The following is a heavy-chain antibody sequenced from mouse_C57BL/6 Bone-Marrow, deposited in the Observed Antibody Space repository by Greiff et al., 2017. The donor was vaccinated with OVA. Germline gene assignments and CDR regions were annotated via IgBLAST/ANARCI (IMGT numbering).Heavy chain of an antibody. CDR3: ARIYW. J-gene: IGHJ4*01. CDR2: ISSGSSTI. D-gene: IGHD2-1*01. CDR1: GFTFSDYG. V-gene: IGHV5-17*01. Sequence: EVQRVESGGGLVKPGGSLKLSCAASGFTFSDYGMHWVRQAPEKGLEWVAYISSGSSTIYYADTVKGRFTISRDNAKNTLFLQKTSLRSEDTAMYYCARIYWWGQGTSVTVSS.